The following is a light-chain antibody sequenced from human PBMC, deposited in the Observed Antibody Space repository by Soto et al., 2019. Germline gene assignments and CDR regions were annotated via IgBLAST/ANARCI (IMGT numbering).Light chain of an antibody. J-gene: IGKJ1*01. CDR1: QSVSSSY. CDR3: QQYGSSPRT. Sequence: EIVLTQSPGTLSLSPGERATLSCRASQSVSSSYLAWFRQKPGQAPRLLMYGASSRATGIPDRFSGSGSGTDFTLTISRLEPEDFAVYYCQQYGSSPRTFGQGTKVDIK. V-gene: IGKV3-20*01. CDR2: GAS.